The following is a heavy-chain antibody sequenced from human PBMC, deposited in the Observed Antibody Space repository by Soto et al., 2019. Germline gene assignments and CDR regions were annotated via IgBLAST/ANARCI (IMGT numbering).Heavy chain of an antibody. V-gene: IGHV5-51*01. CDR1: GYSFTSYW. Sequence: EVQLVPAGAEVKQPGESLQISCTGSGYSFTSYWIGWVRQMPGKVRVWMGIIYPRDSDTRDSPSFEGQVTISADKSISTAYLKWSSLKASDTAKYYCARQADGEDYFDYWGQGTLVTVSS. CDR2: IYPRDSDT. D-gene: IGHD4-17*01. J-gene: IGHJ4*02. CDR3: ARQADGEDYFDY.